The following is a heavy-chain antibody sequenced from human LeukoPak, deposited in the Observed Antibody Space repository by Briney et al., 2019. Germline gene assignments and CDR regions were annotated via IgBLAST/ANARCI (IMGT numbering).Heavy chain of an antibody. CDR3: ARDYGDYGAFDI. V-gene: IGHV4-31*03. D-gene: IGHD4-17*01. J-gene: IGHJ3*02. CDR1: GGSFSGGGFY. CDR2: IYYSGST. Sequence: SETLPLTCTVSGGSFSGGGFYWSWIRQHPGKGLEWIGFIYYSGSTSYNPSLKSRVTISVDTSKNQFSLKLSSVTAADTAVYYCARDYGDYGAFDIWGQGTMVAVSS.